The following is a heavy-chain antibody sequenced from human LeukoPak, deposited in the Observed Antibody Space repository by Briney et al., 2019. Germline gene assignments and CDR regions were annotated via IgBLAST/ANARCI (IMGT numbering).Heavy chain of an antibody. CDR2: IYSSGST. Sequence: SETLSLTCSVSGGSISGYYWSWIRQPPGQTLEWIGYIYSSGSTNYNPSLQSRVTMSVDTSMNQFSLRLSSVTAADTAVYYCARFTYTTRPSDIWGKGTTVTVSS. CDR1: GGSISGYY. D-gene: IGHD3-16*01. J-gene: IGHJ6*04. V-gene: IGHV4-4*09. CDR3: ARFTYTTRPSDI.